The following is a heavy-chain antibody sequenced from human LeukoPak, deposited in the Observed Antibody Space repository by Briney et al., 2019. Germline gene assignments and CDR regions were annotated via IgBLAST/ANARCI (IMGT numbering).Heavy chain of an antibody. CDR1: GGSISSYQ. CDR2: IYDSGSA. Sequence: SETLSLTCTVSGGSISSYQCSWIRQPPGKGLEWIGNIYDSGSANYNPSLKIRVGISVDTSKNQISLNLTPVTAADTAVYYCVRVGEDYRGNVLKYFFDYWGQGTLVTVSS. D-gene: IGHD4-23*01. J-gene: IGHJ4*02. V-gene: IGHV4-59*01. CDR3: VRVGEDYRGNVLKYFFDY.